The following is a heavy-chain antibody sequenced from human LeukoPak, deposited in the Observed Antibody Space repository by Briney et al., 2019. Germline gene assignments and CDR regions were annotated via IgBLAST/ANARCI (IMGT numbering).Heavy chain of an antibody. D-gene: IGHD4-11*01. CDR1: GYSISSGYY. J-gene: IGHJ6*03. CDR2: IDHSGST. CDR3: ARLGYDYLLYYYMDV. Sequence: SETLSLTCAVSGYSISSGYYWGCIRQPPGKGLEWFGSIDHSGSTYYNPSLKSRVTISVDTSKNQFSLKLSSVTAADTAVYYCARLGYDYLLYYYMDVWGKGTTVTVSS. V-gene: IGHV4-38-2*01.